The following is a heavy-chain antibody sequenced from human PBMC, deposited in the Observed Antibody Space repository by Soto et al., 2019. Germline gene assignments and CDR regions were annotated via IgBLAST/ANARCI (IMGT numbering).Heavy chain of an antibody. CDR2: MNPNSGNT. CDR3: ARERSSGAFDI. Sequence: QVQLVQSGAEVKKPGASVKVSCKTSGYTFTSYDIHWGRQATGQGLEWMGWMNPNSGNTAYAQKFQGRVTMTRNTSISTAYMELSSLTPDATAVYYCARERSSGAFDIWGQGTMVTVSS. J-gene: IGHJ3*02. CDR1: GYTFTSYD. D-gene: IGHD1-26*01. V-gene: IGHV1-8*01.